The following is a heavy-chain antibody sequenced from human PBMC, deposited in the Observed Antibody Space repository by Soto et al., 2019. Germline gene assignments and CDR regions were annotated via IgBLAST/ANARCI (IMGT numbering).Heavy chain of an antibody. V-gene: IGHV1-69*04. Sequence: ASVKVSCKASGGTFSSYTISWVRQAPGQGFEWMGRIIPILGIANYAQKFQGRVTITADKSTSTAYMELSSLRSEDTAVYYCARDLAQVTFSTSNWFDPWGQGTLVTVSS. CDR2: IIPILGIA. CDR3: ARDLAQVTFSTSNWFDP. J-gene: IGHJ5*02. CDR1: GGTFSSYT. D-gene: IGHD2-2*01.